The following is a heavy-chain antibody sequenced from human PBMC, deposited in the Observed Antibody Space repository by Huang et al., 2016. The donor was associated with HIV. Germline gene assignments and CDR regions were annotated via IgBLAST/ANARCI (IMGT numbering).Heavy chain of an antibody. CDR1: GFNFSTYN. CDR3: ARFGSYYYGSGSYLDAFDI. Sequence: EVQLMESGGGLVQPGGSLRLSCAASGFNFSTYNMNWFRQGPGKGMRWVSYMTSSSGSIYYADSVKGRFTISRDNAKNSLYLQMNSLRAEDTAVYYCARFGSYYYGSGSYLDAFDIWGQGTMVTVSS. J-gene: IGHJ3*02. D-gene: IGHD3-10*01. V-gene: IGHV3-48*01. CDR2: MTSSSGSI.